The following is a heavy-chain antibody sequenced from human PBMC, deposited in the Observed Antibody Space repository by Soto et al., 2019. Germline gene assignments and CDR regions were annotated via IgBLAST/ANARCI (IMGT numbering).Heavy chain of an antibody. CDR1: GYIFTGYY. D-gene: IGHD3-9*01. CDR3: ATDKVAFDM. V-gene: IGHV1-2*02. CDR2: INTKTGGT. J-gene: IGHJ3*02. Sequence: ASVKVSCKASGYIFTGYYTQWVRQAPGQGLEWMGWINTKTGGTKYAQKFQGRVTMTRDTSINTAYMEVSRLRSDDTAVYYCATDKVAFDMWGQGTMVTVSS.